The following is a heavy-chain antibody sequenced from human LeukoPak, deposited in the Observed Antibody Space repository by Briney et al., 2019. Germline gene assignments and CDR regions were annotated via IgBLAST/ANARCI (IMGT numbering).Heavy chain of an antibody. D-gene: IGHD3-10*01. CDR1: GFTFSDYY. Sequence: PGGSLRLSCAASGFTFSDYYMSWIRQAPGKGLEWVSYISSSCSTIYYADSVKGRFTISRDNAKNSLYLQMNSLRAEDTAVYYCARASHYGSGSYGYYYYMDVWGKGTTVTVSS. CDR2: ISSSCSTI. V-gene: IGHV3-11*01. J-gene: IGHJ6*03. CDR3: ARASHYGSGSYGYYYYMDV.